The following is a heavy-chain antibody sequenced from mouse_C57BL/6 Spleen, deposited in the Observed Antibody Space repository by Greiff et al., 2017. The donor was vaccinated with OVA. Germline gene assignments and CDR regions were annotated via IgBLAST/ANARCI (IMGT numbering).Heavy chain of an antibody. CDR3: ARSGHITTVGGYFDV. Sequence: QVQLQQSGAELVRPGTSVKVSCKASGYAFTNYLIEWVKQRPGQGLEWIGVINPGSGGTNYNEKFKGKATLTADKSSSTAYMQLSSLTSGDSAVYFCARSGHITTVGGYFDVWGTGTTVTVSS. D-gene: IGHD1-1*01. CDR2: INPGSGGT. V-gene: IGHV1-54*01. CDR1: GYAFTNYL. J-gene: IGHJ1*03.